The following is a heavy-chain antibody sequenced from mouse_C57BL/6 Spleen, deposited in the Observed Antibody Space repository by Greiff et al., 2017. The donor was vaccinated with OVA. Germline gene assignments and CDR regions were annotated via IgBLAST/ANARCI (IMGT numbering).Heavy chain of an antibody. CDR2: INPNNGGT. V-gene: IGHV1-18*01. D-gene: IGHD1-1*01. Sequence: VQLQQSGPELVKPGASVKIPCKASGYTFTDYNMDWVKQSHGKSLEWIGVINPNNGGTIYNQKFKGKATLTVDKSSSTAYMELRRLTSEDTAVYDCARPVYWYFDVWGTGTTVTVSS. CDR1: GYTFTDYN. J-gene: IGHJ1*03. CDR3: ARPVYWYFDV.